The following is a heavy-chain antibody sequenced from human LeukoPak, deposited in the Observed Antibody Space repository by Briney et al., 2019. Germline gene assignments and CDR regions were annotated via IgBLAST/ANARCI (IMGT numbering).Heavy chain of an antibody. Sequence: GGSLRLSCAASGFTFSSYAMSWVRQAPGKGLEWVSAISGSGGSTYYADSVKGRFTISRDNSKNTLYLQMNSLRAEDTAVYYCAKDLGGPYYYYGMDVWGQGTTVTVSS. V-gene: IGHV3-23*01. J-gene: IGHJ6*02. CDR2: ISGSGGST. D-gene: IGHD3-16*01. CDR1: GFTFSSYA. CDR3: AKDLGGPYYYYGMDV.